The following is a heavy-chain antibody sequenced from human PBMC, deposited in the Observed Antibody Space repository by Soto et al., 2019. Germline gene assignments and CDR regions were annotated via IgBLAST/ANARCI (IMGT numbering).Heavy chain of an antibody. J-gene: IGHJ4*02. CDR2: IYYSGST. CDR3: ARDYSGSYSGVYFDY. V-gene: IGHV4-30-4*01. CDR1: GGSISSGDYY. Sequence: QVQLQESGPGLVKPSQTLSLTCTVSGGSISSGDYYGSWIRQPPGKGLEGIGYIYYSGSTYSNPSLKSRVTISVDTSKNQYSLKLRSVTAADTAVYYWARDYSGSYSGVYFDYWGQGNLVPVSS. D-gene: IGHD1-26*01.